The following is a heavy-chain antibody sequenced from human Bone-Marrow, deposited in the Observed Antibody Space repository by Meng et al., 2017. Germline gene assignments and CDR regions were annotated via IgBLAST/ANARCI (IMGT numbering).Heavy chain of an antibody. Sequence: ASVKVSCKASGYTFTGYYMHWVRQAPGQGLEWMGWINPNSGGTNYAQKLQGRVTMTTDTSTSTAYMELRSLRSDDTAVYYCARGRYSSSWYEPPHYYYYGMDVWGQGTMVTVSS. J-gene: IGHJ6*02. D-gene: IGHD6-13*01. CDR2: INPNSGGT. CDR3: ARGRYSSSWYEPPHYYYYGMDV. V-gene: IGHV1-2*02. CDR1: GYTFTGYY.